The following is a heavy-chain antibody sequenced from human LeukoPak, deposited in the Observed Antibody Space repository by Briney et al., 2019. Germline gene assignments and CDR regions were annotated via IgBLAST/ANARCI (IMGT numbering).Heavy chain of an antibody. CDR3: ATLVSSPLRGIDY. J-gene: IGHJ4*02. CDR1: GFTFSSYA. Sequence: GGSLRLSCAASGFTFSSYAMHWVRQAPGKGLEWVAVISYDGSNKYYADSVKGRFTISRDNSKNTLYLQMNSLRAEDTAVYYCATLVSSPLRGIDYWGQGTLVTVSS. V-gene: IGHV3-30-3*01. D-gene: IGHD6-6*01. CDR2: ISYDGSNK.